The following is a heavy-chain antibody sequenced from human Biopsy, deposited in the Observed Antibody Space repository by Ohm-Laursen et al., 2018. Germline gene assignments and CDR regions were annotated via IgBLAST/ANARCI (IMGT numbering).Heavy chain of an antibody. CDR3: ARDSGGMATILDAFDL. D-gene: IGHD5-24*01. J-gene: IGHJ3*01. CDR2: IYFTGST. CDR1: GGSIINNY. Sequence: SETLSLTCTVSGGSIINNYWSWIRQPPGKGLVWIGYIYFTGSTNYNPSLKSRVTISVDTSKNQFSLMLSSVTAADTAVYYCARDSGGMATILDAFDLWGQGTMVTVSP. V-gene: IGHV4-59*01.